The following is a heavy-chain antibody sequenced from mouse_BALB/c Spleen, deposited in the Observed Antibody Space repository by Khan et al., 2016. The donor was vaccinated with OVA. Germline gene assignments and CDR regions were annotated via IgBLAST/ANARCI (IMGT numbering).Heavy chain of an antibody. J-gene: IGHJ3*01. V-gene: IGHV5-6*02. CDR3: ARLAYYYDSEGFAY. D-gene: IGHD1-1*01. CDR2: ISSGGSYT. Sequence: MLVESGGDLVKPEGSLKLSCAASGFTFSTYGMSWVRQTPDKRLEWVATISSGGSYTYYPDSVQGRFTISRDNAKNTLYLQMSSLKSEDTAMFYCARLAYYYDSEGFAYWGQGTLVTVSA. CDR1: GFTFSTYG.